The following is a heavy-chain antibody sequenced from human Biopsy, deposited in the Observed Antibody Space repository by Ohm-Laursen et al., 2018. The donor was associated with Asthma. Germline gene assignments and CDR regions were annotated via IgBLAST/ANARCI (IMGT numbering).Heavy chain of an antibody. CDR2: IHYSGST. V-gene: IGHV4-30-4*02. D-gene: IGHD6-19*01. CDR3: ARASVAASSNWLGP. CDR1: GASIKTDDHY. J-gene: IGHJ5*02. Sequence: PSDTLSLTCTVSGASIKTDDHYWSWLRQPPGKGLEWFGFIHYSGSTSYNPSLKGGVTISVDTSKNQFSLKLSSVTAADTAVYYCARASVAASSNWLGPWGQGTLVTVSS.